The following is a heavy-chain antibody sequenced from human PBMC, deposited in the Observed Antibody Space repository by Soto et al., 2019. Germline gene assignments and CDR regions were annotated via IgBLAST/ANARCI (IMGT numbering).Heavy chain of an antibody. Sequence: QVQLVQSGGEVKKPGSSVKVSCKASGGTFSSYAISWVRQAPGQGLEWMGWIIPIFGTANYAQKLQGRVTITADESTSTAYIELSRLRSEDTAVYYCARERVQGSSPYYGMDVWGQGTTVTVSS. CDR3: ARERVQGSSPYYGMDV. CDR1: GGTFSSYA. CDR2: IIPIFGTA. D-gene: IGHD6-6*01. V-gene: IGHV1-69*01. J-gene: IGHJ6*02.